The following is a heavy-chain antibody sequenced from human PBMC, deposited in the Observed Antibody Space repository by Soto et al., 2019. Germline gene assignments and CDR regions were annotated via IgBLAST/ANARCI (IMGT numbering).Heavy chain of an antibody. D-gene: IGHD6-19*01. CDR3: AKGDSSWVSWFGP. J-gene: IGHJ5*02. CDR1: GYTFTAQY. V-gene: IGHV1-2*02. CDR2: INPTTGAT. Sequence: VASVKVSCKASGYTFTAQYLHWVRKAPGEGLEWMGWINPTTGATRYAQKFQGRVTMTRDTSMSTAYLEVRSLRPDDTAVYYCAKGDSSWVSWFGPWGQGTLVTVSS.